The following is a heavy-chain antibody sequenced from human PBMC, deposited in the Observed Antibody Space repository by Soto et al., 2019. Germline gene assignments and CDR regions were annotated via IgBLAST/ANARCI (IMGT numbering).Heavy chain of an antibody. CDR2: ISGSGGST. Sequence: EVQLLESGGGLVQPGGSLRLSCAASGFTFSSYAMSWVRQAPGKGLEWVSAISGSGGSTYYADSVKGRFTISRDNSKNTLYLQMNSLRAEDTAVYYCAKDHGGWELLLDRPNGMDVWGQGTTVTVSS. J-gene: IGHJ6*02. CDR1: GFTFSSYA. CDR3: AKDHGGWELLLDRPNGMDV. V-gene: IGHV3-23*01. D-gene: IGHD1-26*01.